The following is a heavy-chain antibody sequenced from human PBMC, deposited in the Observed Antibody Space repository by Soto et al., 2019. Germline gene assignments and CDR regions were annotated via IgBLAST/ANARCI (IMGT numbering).Heavy chain of an antibody. CDR1: GVTFSSFW. V-gene: IGHV3-23*01. CDR3: AKSEGQLVPTIDY. CDR2: IRDSGGST. D-gene: IGHD6-13*01. J-gene: IGHJ4*02. Sequence: GGSLSLSSAASGVTFSSFWMSWVRPAPGKGLEWVADIRDSGGSTYYADSVKGRFTISRDNSKNTLYLQMNSLRAEDTAVYYCAKSEGQLVPTIDYWGQGTLVTGSS.